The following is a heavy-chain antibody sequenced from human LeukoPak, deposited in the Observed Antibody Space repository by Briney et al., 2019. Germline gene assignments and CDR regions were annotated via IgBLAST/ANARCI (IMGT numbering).Heavy chain of an antibody. CDR2: ISSSSNTK. Sequence: GRSLRLSCAASGFTFSSFGMHWVRQAPGKGLEWVSYISSSSNTKYYVDSVKGRFTISRDNAKNSLYLQMNSLTDDDTAVYYCARGGYNFYGMDVWGQGTTVTVSS. CDR3: ARGGYNFYGMDV. V-gene: IGHV3-48*02. J-gene: IGHJ6*02. CDR1: GFTFSSFG.